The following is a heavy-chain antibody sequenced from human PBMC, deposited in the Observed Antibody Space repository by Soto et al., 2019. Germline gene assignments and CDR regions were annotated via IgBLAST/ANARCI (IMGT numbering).Heavy chain of an antibody. CDR2: ISYDGSNK. Sequence: QVQLVESGGGVVQPGRSLRLSCAASGFTFSSYAMHWVRQAPGKGLGWVAVISYDGSNKYYADSVKGRFTISRDNSKNELYLQFHSRRAEDTAVYCCARDFRLSPYVYFWRGCHFFDYWGQGTLVTVSS. CDR1: GFTFSSYA. CDR3: ARDFRLSPYVYFWRGCHFFDY. V-gene: IGHV3-30-3*01. J-gene: IGHJ4*02. D-gene: IGHD3-3*01.